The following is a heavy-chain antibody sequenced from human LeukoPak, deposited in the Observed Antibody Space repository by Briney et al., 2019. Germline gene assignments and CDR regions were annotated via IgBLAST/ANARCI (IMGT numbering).Heavy chain of an antibody. V-gene: IGHV1-3*01. CDR3: ATVEPENSSSWF. J-gene: IGHJ4*02. D-gene: IGHD6-13*01. CDR2: INAGNGNT. CDR1: GYTFTSYA. Sequence: ASVKVSCKASGYTFTSYAMHWVRQAPGQRLEWMGWINAGNGNTKYSQKFQGRVTITRDTSASTAYMELSSLRSEDTAVYYCATVEPENSSSWFWGRGTLVTVSS.